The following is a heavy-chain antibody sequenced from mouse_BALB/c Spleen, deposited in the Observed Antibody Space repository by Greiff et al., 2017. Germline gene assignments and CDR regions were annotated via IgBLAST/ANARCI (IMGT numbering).Heavy chain of an antibody. Sequence: DVKLVESGGGLVQPGGSRKLSCAASGFTFSSFGMHWVRQAPEKGLEWVAYISSGSSTIYYAATVKGRFTIARDNPKNTLFLQMTSLRSEDTAMYYCASSNSYVDYWGQGTTLTVSS. CDR2: ISSGSSTI. J-gene: IGHJ2*01. V-gene: IGHV5-17*02. CDR3: ASSNSYVDY. D-gene: IGHD2-5*01. CDR1: GFTFSSFG.